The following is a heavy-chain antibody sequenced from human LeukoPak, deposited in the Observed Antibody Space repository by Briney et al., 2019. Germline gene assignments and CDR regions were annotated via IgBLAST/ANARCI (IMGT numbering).Heavy chain of an antibody. CDR2: IIPMSGTT. Sequence: SVKVSCKASGDTSSSYAFSWVRQAPGQGLEWMGAIIPMSGTTHYAQNFQGRVTITSDESTRTVYLEVTSLRSEDTALYYCARSNNVFFAGDHWGQGTLVTVSS. D-gene: IGHD1/OR15-1a*01. J-gene: IGHJ4*02. CDR1: GDTSSSYA. CDR3: ARSNNVFFAGDH. V-gene: IGHV1-69*13.